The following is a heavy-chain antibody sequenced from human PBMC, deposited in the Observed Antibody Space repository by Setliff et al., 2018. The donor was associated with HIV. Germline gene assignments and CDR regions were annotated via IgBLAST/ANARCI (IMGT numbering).Heavy chain of an antibody. V-gene: IGHV4-39*07. CDR2: VHYSGST. J-gene: IGHJ6*02. CDR3: ARDFRRYFDYYYYGMDV. CDR1: GGSINSTSYY. Sequence: SETLSLTCTVSGGSINSTSYYWGWIRQPPGKGLEWIGTVHYSGSTYYNPSLKSRVTISVDTSENQFSLKLSSVTAEDTAVYYCARDFRRYFDYYYYGMDVWGQGTTVTVSS. D-gene: IGHD3-9*01.